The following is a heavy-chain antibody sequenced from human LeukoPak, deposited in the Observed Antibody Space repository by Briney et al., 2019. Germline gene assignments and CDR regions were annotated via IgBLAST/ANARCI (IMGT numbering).Heavy chain of an antibody. D-gene: IGHD2-15*01. CDR3: ARDRRLYVGGGSCYSDY. CDR2: ISSSSSYI. Sequence: PGGSLRLSCAASGFTFSSYSMNWVRQAPGKGLEWVYSISSSSSYIYYADSVKGRFTISRDNAKNSLYLQMNSLRAEDTAVYYCARDRRLYVGGGSCYSDYWGQGTLVTVSS. J-gene: IGHJ4*02. CDR1: GFTFSSYS. V-gene: IGHV3-21*01.